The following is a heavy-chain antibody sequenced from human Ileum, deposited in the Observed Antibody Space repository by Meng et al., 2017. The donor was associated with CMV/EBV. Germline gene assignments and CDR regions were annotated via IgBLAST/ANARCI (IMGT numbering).Heavy chain of an antibody. CDR1: GRSSSSGEYS. CDR2: IYYSGST. CDR3: ARQEELWGYFDY. V-gene: IGHV4-30-4*08. D-gene: IGHD1-7*01. J-gene: IGHJ4*02. Sequence: QVKQQESGPRLGKPSQNPSLTCTVSGRSSSSGEYSWNWIRQPPGKGLEWIGYIYYSGSTYFNPSLNTRVTISVDTSKNQFSLKLNSVTAADTAVYYCARQEELWGYFDYWGQGTLVTVSS.